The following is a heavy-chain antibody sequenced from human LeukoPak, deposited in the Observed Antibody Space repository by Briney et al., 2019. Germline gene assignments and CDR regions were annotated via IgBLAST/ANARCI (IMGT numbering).Heavy chain of an antibody. D-gene: IGHD3-10*01. V-gene: IGHV3-30*18. Sequence: PGGSLRLSCAASGFSFNTYAMHWVRQAPGKGLEWVAVISYDGRIKLYTDSVKGRFTISGDNCIDTLNLQMNSLRAEDTAIYYCAKGLGELGPYYFDNWGQGTLVTVSS. CDR1: GFSFNTYA. CDR2: ISYDGRIK. CDR3: AKGLGELGPYYFDN. J-gene: IGHJ4*02.